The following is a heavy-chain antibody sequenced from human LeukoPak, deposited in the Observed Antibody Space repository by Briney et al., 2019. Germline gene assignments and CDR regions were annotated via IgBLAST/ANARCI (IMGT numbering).Heavy chain of an antibody. Sequence: PGGSLRLSCAASGFTFSSYAMSWVRQAPGKGLEWVSGISDSGGSTYYADSVKGRFTISRDNSKSTLYVQMNSLRAEDTAVYYCAKPATPSSSWAAKDWGQGTLVTVSS. CDR1: GFTFSSYA. J-gene: IGHJ4*02. V-gene: IGHV3-23*01. CDR3: AKPATPSSSWAAKD. CDR2: ISDSGGST. D-gene: IGHD6-13*01.